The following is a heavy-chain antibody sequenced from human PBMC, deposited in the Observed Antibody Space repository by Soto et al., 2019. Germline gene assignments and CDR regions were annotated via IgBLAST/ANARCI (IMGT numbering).Heavy chain of an antibody. D-gene: IGHD2-2*01. CDR3: AKRYCTTPSCVREIDY. Sequence: GGSVRLSCAASGFTFTNYAMTWVRQAPGKGLEWVSTISGSGSDTYYADSMKGRFTISRDNSKNTLYLQMNSLRAEDTAVYYCAKRYCTTPSCVREIDYWGQGTLVTVSS. J-gene: IGHJ4*02. V-gene: IGHV3-23*01. CDR1: GFTFTNYA. CDR2: ISGSGSDT.